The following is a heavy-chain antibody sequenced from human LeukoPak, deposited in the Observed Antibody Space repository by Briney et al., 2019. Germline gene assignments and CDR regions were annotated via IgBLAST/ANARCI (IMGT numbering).Heavy chain of an antibody. D-gene: IGHD3-16*01. V-gene: IGHV4-61*02. Sequence: PSQTLSLTCTVSGGSISSGSYYWSWIRRPAGKGLEWIGRIYTSGSTNYNPSLKSRVTISVDTSKNQFSLKLSSVTAADTAVYYCARVFPGGGYFDYWGQGTLVTVSS. J-gene: IGHJ4*02. CDR1: GGSISSGSYY. CDR3: ARVFPGGGYFDY. CDR2: IYTSGST.